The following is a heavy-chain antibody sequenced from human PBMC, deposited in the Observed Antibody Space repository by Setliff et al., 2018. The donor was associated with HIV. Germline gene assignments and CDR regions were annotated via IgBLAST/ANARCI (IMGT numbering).Heavy chain of an antibody. D-gene: IGHD2-21*02. Sequence: SETLSLTCTVSGGSLGGYYWSWIRQPAGKRLEWIGRIFASGTTNYNPSLKSRVSMSIDTSKDQFSLNLNSVTAADTAVYFCAVAYCGGDCYWITPYYFDYWGQGTLVTVS. CDR3: AVAYCGGDCYWITPYYFDY. J-gene: IGHJ4*02. CDR1: GGSLGGYY. V-gene: IGHV4-4*07. CDR2: IFASGTT.